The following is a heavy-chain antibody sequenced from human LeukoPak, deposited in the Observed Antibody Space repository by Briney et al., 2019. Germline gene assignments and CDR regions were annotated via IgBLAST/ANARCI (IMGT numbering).Heavy chain of an antibody. D-gene: IGHD1-1*01. J-gene: IGHJ4*02. CDR3: ARGRVHFDY. V-gene: IGHV4-34*01. CDR1: GGSFSGYY. CDR2: INHSGST. Sequence: SETLSLTCAVYGGSFSGYYWSWIRQPPGKGLEWIGEINHSGSTNYNPSLKSRVTISVDTSKNQFSLKLSSVTAADTAVYYCARGRVHFDYWGQGTLVTVSS.